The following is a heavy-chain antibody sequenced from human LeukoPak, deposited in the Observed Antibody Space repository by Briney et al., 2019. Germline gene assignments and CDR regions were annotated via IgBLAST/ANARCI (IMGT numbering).Heavy chain of an antibody. Sequence: SETLSLTCTVSGGSISSYYWSWIRQPAGKGLEWIGRIYISGSGSTNFNPSLNGRVSISRDTTKNLFSLRLRSVTAADTAVYFCARGRVSSSTWYSTYYYYFYMDVWGKGTTVTVSS. CDR3: ARGRVSSSTWYSTYYYYFYMDV. J-gene: IGHJ6*03. CDR2: IYISGSGST. CDR1: GGSISSYY. D-gene: IGHD1-1*01. V-gene: IGHV4-4*07.